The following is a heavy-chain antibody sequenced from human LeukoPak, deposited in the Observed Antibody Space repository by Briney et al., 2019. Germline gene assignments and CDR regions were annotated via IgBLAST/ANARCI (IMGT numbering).Heavy chain of an antibody. Sequence: ASVKVSCKASGYTFTGYYMHWVRQAPGQGLEWMGWINPNSGGTNYAQKFQGRVTMTRDTSISTAYMELSRLRSDDTAVYYCARDFAAAAGIYYWGQGTLVTVSS. CDR3: ARDFAAAAGIYY. CDR1: GYTFTGYY. D-gene: IGHD6-13*01. V-gene: IGHV1-2*02. J-gene: IGHJ4*02. CDR2: INPNSGGT.